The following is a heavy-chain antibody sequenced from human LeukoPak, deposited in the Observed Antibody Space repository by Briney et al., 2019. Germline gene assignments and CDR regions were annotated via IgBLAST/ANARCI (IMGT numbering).Heavy chain of an antibody. Sequence: GGSLRLSCAASGFTFSSYSMNWVRQAPGKGLEWVSSISSSSSYIYYADSVKGRFTISRGNAKNSLYLQMNSLRAEDTAAYYCARAQELADFDYWGQGTLVTVSS. CDR3: ARAQELADFDY. D-gene: IGHD6-13*01. CDR1: GFTFSSYS. V-gene: IGHV3-21*01. J-gene: IGHJ4*02. CDR2: ISSSSSYI.